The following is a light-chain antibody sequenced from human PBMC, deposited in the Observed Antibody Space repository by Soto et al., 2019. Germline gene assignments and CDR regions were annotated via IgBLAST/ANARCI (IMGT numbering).Light chain of an antibody. V-gene: IGLV2-14*01. CDR1: SGDIGDYNY. CDR3: CSYTRSGTLI. Sequence: QSVLAQPASVSGSPGQSITISCVGTSGDIGDYNYVSWYQQHPGNVPKVIIYDVSNRPSGVSYRFSGTKSGNTASLTVSGLQAEDEADYYCCSYTRSGTLIFGTGNKVTVL. CDR2: DVS. J-gene: IGLJ1*01.